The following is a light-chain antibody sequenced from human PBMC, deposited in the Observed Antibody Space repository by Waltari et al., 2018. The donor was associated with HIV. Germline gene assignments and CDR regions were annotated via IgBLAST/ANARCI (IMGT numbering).Light chain of an antibody. Sequence: LSCRASQSVSNSHLAWYQKRPGQAPRLLISGASSRAAGIPDRFSGNGSGTDFTLTISRLEPEDFAVYYCQQYDNLPTFGGGTKVEIK. CDR2: GAS. CDR1: QSVSNSH. CDR3: QQYDNLPT. V-gene: IGKV3-20*01. J-gene: IGKJ4*01.